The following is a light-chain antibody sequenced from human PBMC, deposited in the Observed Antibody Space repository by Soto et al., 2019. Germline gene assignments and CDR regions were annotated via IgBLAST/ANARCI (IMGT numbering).Light chain of an antibody. J-gene: IGLJ1*01. CDR2: EVT. Sequence: QSVLSQPPSASGSPGQSVTISCTATSSDVGDYDYVSWYQQHPGKAPKLMIYEVTKRPSGVPDRFSGSKSGYTASLTVSGLRAEDEADYYCSSYGGGNNYVFGTGTKLTVL. CDR3: SSYGGGNNYV. CDR1: SSDVGDYDY. V-gene: IGLV2-8*01.